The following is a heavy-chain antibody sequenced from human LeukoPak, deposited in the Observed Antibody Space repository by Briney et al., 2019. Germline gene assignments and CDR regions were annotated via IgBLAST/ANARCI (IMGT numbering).Heavy chain of an antibody. CDR2: IYYRSKWYN. CDR3: ARGNGYTYGSYYFDY. D-gene: IGHD5-18*01. CDR1: GDCISSNSAA. J-gene: IGHJ4*02. Sequence: SQILSLTCAISGDCISSNSAAWNWIRQSPSRGLEWLGRIYYRSKWYNDYAESVKSRITVNPDTSKNQFSLQLNSVTPEDTAVYFCARGNGYTYGSYYFDYWGQGTLVTVSS. V-gene: IGHV6-1*01.